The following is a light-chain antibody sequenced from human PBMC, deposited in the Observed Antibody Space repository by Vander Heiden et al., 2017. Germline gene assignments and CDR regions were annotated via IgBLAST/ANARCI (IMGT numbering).Light chain of an antibody. Sequence: QFALTQPASVSWSPGQSITISRTGTSSDVGDYNHVSWYQQHPGKVPKLIIYGVNSRPSGVSNRFFGSKSGNTASLTISGLQAEDGADYYCSSHTTIRTYVFGTGTKVTVL. J-gene: IGLJ1*01. V-gene: IGLV2-14*03. CDR2: GVN. CDR3: SSHTTIRTYV. CDR1: SSDVGDYNH.